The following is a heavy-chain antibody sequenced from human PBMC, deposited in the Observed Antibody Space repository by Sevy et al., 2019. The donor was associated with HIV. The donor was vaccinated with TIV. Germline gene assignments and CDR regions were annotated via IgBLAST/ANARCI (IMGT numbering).Heavy chain of an antibody. CDR3: ARQYSNDNWFDP. CDR2: IYSGGST. Sequence: GGSLRLSCAASGFTVSSNYMSWVHQAPGKGLEWVSVIYSGGSTYYADSVKGRFTISRDNSKNTLYLQMNSLRAEDTAVYYCARQYSNDNWFDPWGQGTLVTVSS. CDR1: GFTVSSNY. J-gene: IGHJ5*02. D-gene: IGHD4-4*01. V-gene: IGHV3-53*01.